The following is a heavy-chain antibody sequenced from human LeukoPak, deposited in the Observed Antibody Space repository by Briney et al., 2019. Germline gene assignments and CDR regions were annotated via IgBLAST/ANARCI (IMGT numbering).Heavy chain of an antibody. CDR2: ISSSGSII. D-gene: IGHD6-6*01. J-gene: IGHJ3*02. Sequence: GGSLRLSCAASAFTFSSYELNWVRQAPGKGLEWISYISSSGSIINYADSVKGRFTISRDNAKNSLYLQMNSLRAEDTAVYYCARGATRRSSGAFDIWGQGTMVTVSS. V-gene: IGHV3-48*03. CDR1: AFTFSSYE. CDR3: ARGATRRSSGAFDI.